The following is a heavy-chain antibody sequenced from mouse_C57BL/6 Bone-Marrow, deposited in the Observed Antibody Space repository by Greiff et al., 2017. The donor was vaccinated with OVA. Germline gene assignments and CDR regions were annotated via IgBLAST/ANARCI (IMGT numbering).Heavy chain of an antibody. D-gene: IGHD1-1*01. CDR3: ALYYGKGSTYFDV. V-gene: IGHV1-39*01. CDR1: GYSFTDYN. CDR2: INPNYGTT. J-gene: IGHJ1*03. Sequence: VHVKQSGPELVKPGASVKISCKASGYSFTDYNMNWVKQSNGKSLEWIGVINPNYGTTSYNQKFKGKATLTVDQSSSTAYMQLNSLTSEDSAVYYCALYYGKGSTYFDVWGTGTTVTVSS.